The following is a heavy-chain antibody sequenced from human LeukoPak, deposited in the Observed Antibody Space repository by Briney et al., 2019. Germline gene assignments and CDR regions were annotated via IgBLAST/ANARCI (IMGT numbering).Heavy chain of an antibody. CDR1: GGSISSYY. J-gene: IGHJ4*02. V-gene: IGHV4-59*12. CDR2: IYYSGST. D-gene: IGHD3-10*01. CDR3: ARELWFVDY. Sequence: SETLSLTCTVSGGSISSYYWSWIRQPPGKGLEWIGYIYYSGSTNYNPSLKSRVTISVDTSKNQFSLKLSSVTAADTAVYYCARELWFVDYWGQGTLVTVSS.